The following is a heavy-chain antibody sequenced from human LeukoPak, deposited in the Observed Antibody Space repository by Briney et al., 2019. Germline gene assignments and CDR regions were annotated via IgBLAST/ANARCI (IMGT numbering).Heavy chain of an antibody. CDR1: GDSISSSSYY. J-gene: IGHJ4*02. D-gene: IGHD3-16*01. Sequence: SETLSLTCTVSGDSISSSSYYWGWIRQPPGKGLEWIAGIYSSVTYNPSLKSRVTISVDTSKNQFSLNLSSVTAADTAVYYCASRPFLWGFAYWGQGTLVTVSS. CDR3: ASRPFLWGFAY. CDR2: IYSSVT. V-gene: IGHV4-39*01.